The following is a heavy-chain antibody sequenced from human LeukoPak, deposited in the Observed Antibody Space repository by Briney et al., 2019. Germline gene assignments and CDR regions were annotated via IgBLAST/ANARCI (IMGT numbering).Heavy chain of an antibody. Sequence: GGSLRLSCAASGFTFSSYWMHWVRRGPGKGLVWVSRINSDGSSTRHADSVKGRFTISRDNAKNMVYLQMNSLRDEDTAVYYCARDRDGPDYWGQGTLVTVSS. V-gene: IGHV3-74*01. CDR1: GFTFSSYW. CDR2: INSDGSST. J-gene: IGHJ4*02. D-gene: IGHD5-24*01. CDR3: ARDRDGPDY.